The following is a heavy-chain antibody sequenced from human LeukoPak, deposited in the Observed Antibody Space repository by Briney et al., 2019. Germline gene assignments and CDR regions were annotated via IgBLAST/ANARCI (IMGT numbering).Heavy chain of an antibody. D-gene: IGHD6-19*01. CDR2: IYYSGST. Sequence: SETLSLTCTVSGGSISSYYWSWIRQPPGKGLEWLGYIYYSGSTNYNPSLKSRVTISVDTSKNQFSLKLSFVTAADTAVYYCAREKGSSGWRLHDAFDIWGQGTMVTVSS. J-gene: IGHJ3*02. CDR1: GGSISSYY. V-gene: IGHV4-59*01. CDR3: AREKGSSGWRLHDAFDI.